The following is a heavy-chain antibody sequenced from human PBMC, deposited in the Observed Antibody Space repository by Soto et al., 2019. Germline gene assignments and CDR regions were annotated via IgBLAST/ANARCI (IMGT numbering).Heavy chain of an antibody. J-gene: IGHJ4*02. CDR1: GGSINRYY. D-gene: IGHD5-12*01. Sequence: ETLSLTCTVSGGSINRYYWNWIRQPPGKGLEWIGYIYYSGSTNYNPSLKSRVTMSVETSNNQFSLKLSSVTAADTAVYFCAGVGGVDGYNYLNYWGQGTQVTVSS. V-gene: IGHV4-59*03. CDR3: AGVGGVDGYNYLNY. CDR2: IYYSGST.